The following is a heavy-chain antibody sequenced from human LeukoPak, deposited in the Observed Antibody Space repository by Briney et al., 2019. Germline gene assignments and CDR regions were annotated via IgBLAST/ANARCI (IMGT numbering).Heavy chain of an antibody. D-gene: IGHD3-16*02. Sequence: TGGSLRLSCAASGFTFSSYAMHWVRQAPGKGLEWVAVISYDGSNKYYADSVKGRFTISRDNSKNTLYLQMNSLRAEDTAVYYCARDGGYTFDYWGQGTLVTVSS. CDR2: ISYDGSNK. CDR3: ARDGGYTFDY. CDR1: GFTFSSYA. J-gene: IGHJ4*02. V-gene: IGHV3-30-3*01.